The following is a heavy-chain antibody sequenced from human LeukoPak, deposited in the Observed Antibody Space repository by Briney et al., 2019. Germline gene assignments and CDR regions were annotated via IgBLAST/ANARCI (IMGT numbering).Heavy chain of an antibody. D-gene: IGHD5-12*01. Sequence: SVKVSCKASGGTFSRYAISWVRQAPGQGLEWMGGIIPIFGTANYAQKFQGRVKITADESTSTAYMELSSLRSEDTAVYYCARIPRGYSGYDGNYYMDVWGKGTTVTVSS. V-gene: IGHV1-69*13. CDR2: IIPIFGTA. CDR3: ARIPRGYSGYDGNYYMDV. CDR1: GGTFSRYA. J-gene: IGHJ6*03.